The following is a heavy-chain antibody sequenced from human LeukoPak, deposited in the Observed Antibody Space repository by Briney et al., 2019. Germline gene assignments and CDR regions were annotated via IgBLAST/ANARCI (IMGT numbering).Heavy chain of an antibody. CDR2: ISGSGGST. D-gene: IGHD1/OR15-1a*01. J-gene: IGHJ4*02. Sequence: GGSLRLSCAASGFTFSSYAMSWVRQAPGKGLEWVSAISGSGGSTYYADSVKGRFTISRDNAKNSLYLQMNSLRAEDTAIYYCARTRASVPFDYWGQGTLVTVSS. V-gene: IGHV3-23*01. CDR3: ARTRASVPFDY. CDR1: GFTFSSYA.